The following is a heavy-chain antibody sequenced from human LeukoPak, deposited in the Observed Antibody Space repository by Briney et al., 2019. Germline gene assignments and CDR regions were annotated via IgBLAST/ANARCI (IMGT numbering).Heavy chain of an antibody. CDR2: IFWDGDK. CDR1: GFSLSTSGVG. V-gene: IGHV2-5*02. Sequence: SGPTVVKPTQTLKLTCTFSGFSLSTSGVGVGWLRQPPGTALEWLALIFWDGDKRYSPSLKSRLTITKDTPKNQVVLTMTNMDPVDTATYYCAHSWGGKLDYWGQGTMLTASS. CDR3: AHSWGGKLDY. D-gene: IGHD3-10*01. J-gene: IGHJ4*02.